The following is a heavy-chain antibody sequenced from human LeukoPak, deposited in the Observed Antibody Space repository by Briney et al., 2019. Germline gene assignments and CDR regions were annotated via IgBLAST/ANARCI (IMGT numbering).Heavy chain of an antibody. J-gene: IGHJ4*02. Sequence: GGSLRLSRAASGFTLSTYAMHWVRQAPGKGLEWVAYISGTGFTTYYADSVKGRFTISSDSSKNTLFLQMNSLRAEDTAIYYCAKDGYNWIAFDDWGQGTLVTVSS. CDR1: GFTLSTYA. V-gene: IGHV3-23*01. D-gene: IGHD1-20*01. CDR2: ISGTGFTT. CDR3: AKDGYNWIAFDD.